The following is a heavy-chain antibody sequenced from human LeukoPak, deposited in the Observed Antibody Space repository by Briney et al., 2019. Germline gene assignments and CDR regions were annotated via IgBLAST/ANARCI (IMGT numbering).Heavy chain of an antibody. V-gene: IGHV3-74*01. CDR1: GFSFSIYW. CDR3: VGGGVTFDY. J-gene: IGHJ4*02. Sequence: GGSLRLSCAASGFSFSIYWMYWVRQTPEKGLVWLSRINGDGSITAYADSVKGRFTISRDNAKNTLYLQMNSLRAEDTAVYYCVGGGVTFDYWGQGILVTVSS. D-gene: IGHD2-21*02. CDR2: INGDGSIT.